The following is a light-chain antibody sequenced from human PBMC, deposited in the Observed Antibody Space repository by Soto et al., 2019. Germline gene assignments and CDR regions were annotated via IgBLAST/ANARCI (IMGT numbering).Light chain of an antibody. CDR1: QSVSSNF. CDR3: QQFGSSPRT. V-gene: IGKV3-20*01. Sequence: EIVFTQSPGTLSLSPGERATLSCRASQSVSSNFLAWYQQKPGQAPRLLIYDASNRATGIPDRFSGSGSGTDFTLTISRXEPEDFAVYYCQQFGSSPRTFGQGTKVDTK. J-gene: IGKJ1*01. CDR2: DAS.